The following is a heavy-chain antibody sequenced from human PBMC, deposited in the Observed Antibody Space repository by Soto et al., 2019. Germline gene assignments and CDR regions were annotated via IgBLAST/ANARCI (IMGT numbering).Heavy chain of an antibody. CDR2: ISAYNGDT. J-gene: IGHJ4*02. D-gene: IGHD2-21*01. CDR1: GYTFTSYG. CDR3: ARVPSYSTLDY. Sequence: QVQLLQSGAEVKQPGASVKVSCKASGYTFTSYGVSWVRQAPGRGLEWMGWISAYNGDTKYSQKFQGRISLTTDTYTRTAYMELRSLRSDDTAVYYCARVPSYSTLDYWGQGTLVTVSS. V-gene: IGHV1-18*04.